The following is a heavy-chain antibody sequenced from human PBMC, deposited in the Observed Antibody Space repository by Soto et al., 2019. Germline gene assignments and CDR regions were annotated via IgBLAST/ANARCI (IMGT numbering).Heavy chain of an antibody. CDR1: GYSFTSYW. CDR2: IYPGDSDT. V-gene: IGHV5-51*01. J-gene: IGHJ5*02. Sequence: GESLKISCTGVGYSFTSYWIGWVRQMPEKGLEWMGIIYPGDSDTRYSPSFQGQVTISADKSITTAYLQWSSLKASDTAMYYCARGYCTTTICDPWFDPWGQGTLVTVS. D-gene: IGHD2-2*01. CDR3: ARGYCTTTICDPWFDP.